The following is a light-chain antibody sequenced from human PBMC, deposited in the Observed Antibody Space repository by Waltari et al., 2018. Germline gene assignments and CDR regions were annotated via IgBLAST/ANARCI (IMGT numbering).Light chain of an antibody. CDR2: EVT. CDR1: SSDVGNYNL. Sequence: QSGLTKPASVSASPGQSITISCTGTSSDVGNYNLVSWYQQYPGKAPKLMVYEVTRRSSGVSDRFSGSKSGNTASLTIYVLQSEDEADYYCCSYAGLGIYVFGTGTKVTVL. J-gene: IGLJ1*01. CDR3: CSYAGLGIYV. V-gene: IGLV2-23*02.